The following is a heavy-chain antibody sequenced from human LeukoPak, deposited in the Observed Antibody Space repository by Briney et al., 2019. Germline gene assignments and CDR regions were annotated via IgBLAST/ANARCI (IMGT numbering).Heavy chain of an antibody. V-gene: IGHV1-8*02. CDR3: ARDYYYDSSGHKSGYFDL. CDR1: GYTFTGYY. J-gene: IGHJ2*01. Sequence: RGASVKVSCKASGYTFTGYYMHWVRQATGQGLELMGWMHPNSGNTVYAQKLQGRVTMTRNTSISTAYMELSSLRSEDTAVYYCARDYYYDSSGHKSGYFDLWGRGTLVTVSS. CDR2: MHPNSGNT. D-gene: IGHD3-22*01.